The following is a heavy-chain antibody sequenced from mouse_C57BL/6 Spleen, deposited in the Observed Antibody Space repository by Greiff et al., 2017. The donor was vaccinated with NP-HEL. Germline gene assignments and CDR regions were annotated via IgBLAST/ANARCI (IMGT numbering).Heavy chain of an antibody. V-gene: IGHV1-15*01. J-gene: IGHJ2*01. CDR1: GYTFTDYE. D-gene: IGHD2-1*01. CDR3: TRLIGNYVYYFDY. CDR2: IDPETGGT. Sequence: QVQLQQSGAELVRPGASVTLSCKASGYTFTDYEMHWVKQTPVHGLEWIGAIDPETGGTAYNQKFKGKAILTADKSSSTAYMELRSLTSEDSAVYYCTRLIGNYVYYFDYWGQGTTLTVSS.